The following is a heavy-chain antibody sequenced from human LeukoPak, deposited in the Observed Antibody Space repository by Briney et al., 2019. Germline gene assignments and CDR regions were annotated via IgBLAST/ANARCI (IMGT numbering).Heavy chain of an antibody. CDR2: IKQDGSEK. V-gene: IGHV3-7*01. J-gene: IGHJ4*02. Sequence: PGGSLRLSCAASGFTFSSYWMSWVRQAPGKGLEWVANIKQDGSEKYYVDSAKGRFTISRDNAKNSLYLQMNSLTAADTAVYYCARHRIAAAGRPPFDYWGQGTLVTVSS. D-gene: IGHD6-13*01. CDR1: GFTFSSYW. CDR3: ARHRIAAAGRPPFDY.